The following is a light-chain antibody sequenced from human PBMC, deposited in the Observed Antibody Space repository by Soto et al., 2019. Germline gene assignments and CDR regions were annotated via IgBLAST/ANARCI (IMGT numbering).Light chain of an antibody. CDR2: GAS. V-gene: IGKV3-15*01. CDR3: QQYGSSPFT. CDR1: QSVSSN. J-gene: IGKJ5*01. Sequence: EIVMTQSPATLSVSPGERATLSCRASQSVSSNLAWYQQKPGQAPRLLIYGASTRATGIPARFSGSGSGTEFTLTISSLQSEDFAVYYCQQYGSSPFTFGQGTRLTIK.